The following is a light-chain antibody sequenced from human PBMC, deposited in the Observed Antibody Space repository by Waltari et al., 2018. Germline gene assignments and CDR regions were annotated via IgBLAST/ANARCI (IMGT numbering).Light chain of an antibody. V-gene: IGLV2-14*03. J-gene: IGLJ2*01. CDR2: DVS. Sequence: QSALTQPASVSGSPGQSITISCTGIISDVANYNYVSWSKPHPGQAPTLIIFDVSKRPAGVSNRFSGSKSGNTASLTISGLQAEDDADYYCSSYTSRTYVVFGGGTKLTVL. CDR3: SSYTSRTYVV. CDR1: ISDVANYNY.